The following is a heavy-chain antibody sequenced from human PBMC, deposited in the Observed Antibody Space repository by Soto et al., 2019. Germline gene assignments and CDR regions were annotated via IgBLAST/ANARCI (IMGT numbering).Heavy chain of an antibody. CDR1: GFTFSSYA. CDR3: ARDLGYYTGYYYYGMDV. Sequence: LRLSCAASGFTFSSYAMHWVRQAPGKGLEWVAVISYDGSNKYYADSVKGRFTISRDNSKNTLYLQMNSLRAEDTAVYYCARDLGYYTGYYYYGMDVWGEGSTVTVSS. CDR2: ISYDGSNK. J-gene: IGHJ6*04. D-gene: IGHD3-3*01. V-gene: IGHV3-30-3*01.